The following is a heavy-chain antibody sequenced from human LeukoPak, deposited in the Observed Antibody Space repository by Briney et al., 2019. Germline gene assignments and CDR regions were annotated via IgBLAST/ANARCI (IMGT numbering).Heavy chain of an antibody. D-gene: IGHD2-15*01. CDR1: GYTFTSYG. V-gene: IGHV1-18*04. Sequence: ASVKVSCKASGYTFTSYGISWVRQALGQGLXXXXXXXXYNSNTNYAQKLQGRVTMTTDTSTSTAYMELRSLRSDDTAVYYCARVYCSGGSCYGRFDYWGQGTLVTVSS. J-gene: IGHJ4*02. CDR2: XXXYNSNT. CDR3: ARVYCSGGSCYGRFDY.